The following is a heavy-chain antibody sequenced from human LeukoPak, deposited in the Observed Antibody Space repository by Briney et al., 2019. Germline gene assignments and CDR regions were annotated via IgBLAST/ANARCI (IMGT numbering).Heavy chain of an antibody. D-gene: IGHD6-13*01. CDR3: ARGRGYSSSWYGGRDFDY. V-gene: IGHV4-39*07. J-gene: IGHJ4*02. Sequence: SETLSLTCTVSDGSISSSSYYWGWIRQPPGKGLEWIGSIYYSGSTYYNPSLKSRVTISVDTSKNQFSLKLSSVTAADTAVYYCARGRGYSSSWYGGRDFDYWGQGTLVTVSS. CDR1: DGSISSSSYY. CDR2: IYYSGST.